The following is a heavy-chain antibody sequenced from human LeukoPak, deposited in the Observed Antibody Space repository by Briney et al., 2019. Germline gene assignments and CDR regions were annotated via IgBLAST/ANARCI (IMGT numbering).Heavy chain of an antibody. V-gene: IGHV4-30-4*08. CDR2: IYYSGST. CDR1: SGSISSGDYY. Sequence: SETLSLTCTVSSGSISSGDYYWSWIRQPPGKGLEWIGYIYYSGSTYYNPSLKSRVTISVDRSKNQFSLKLSSVTAADTAVYYCASTLRDGYNLDAFDIWGQGTMVTVSS. D-gene: IGHD5-24*01. J-gene: IGHJ3*02. CDR3: ASTLRDGYNLDAFDI.